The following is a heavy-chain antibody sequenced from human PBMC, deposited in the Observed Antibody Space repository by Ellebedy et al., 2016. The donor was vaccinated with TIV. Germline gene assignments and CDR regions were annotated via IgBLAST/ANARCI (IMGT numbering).Heavy chain of an antibody. D-gene: IGHD3-9*01. CDR1: GFTFSDYF. CDR2: ITNTGSTT. V-gene: IGHV3-11*01. Sequence: PGGSLRLSCAASGFTFSDYFMSWVRQAPGKGLEWVSYITNTGSTTYYADSVKGRFTVARDNAKKSLYLQMNSLRAEDTAVYYCGRAREPGYFAYYYYGMDVWGQGTTVTVSS. CDR3: GRAREPGYFAYYYYGMDV. J-gene: IGHJ6*02.